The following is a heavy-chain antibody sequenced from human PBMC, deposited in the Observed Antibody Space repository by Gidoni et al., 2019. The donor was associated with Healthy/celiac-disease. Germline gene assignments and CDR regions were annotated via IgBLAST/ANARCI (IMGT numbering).Heavy chain of an antibody. J-gene: IGHJ3*02. V-gene: IGHV3-21*01. Sequence: EVQLVESGGGLVKPGGSLRLSCAASGFTFSSYSMNWVRQAPGKGLAWVSSISSSSSYIYYADSVKGRFTISRDNAKNALYLQMNSLRAEDTAVYYCARWLIGGDAFDIWGQGTMVTVSS. CDR1: GFTFSSYS. CDR2: ISSSSSYI. CDR3: ARWLIGGDAFDI. D-gene: IGHD3-16*01.